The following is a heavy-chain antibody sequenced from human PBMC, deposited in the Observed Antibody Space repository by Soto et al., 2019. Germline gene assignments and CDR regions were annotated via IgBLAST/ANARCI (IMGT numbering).Heavy chain of an antibody. CDR2: IIPMFGSP. CDR3: ARDVVTVTTLGYFDN. D-gene: IGHD4-17*01. Sequence: VHLVQSGAEVKNPGSSVKVSCKASGGTFNTDAITWLRQAPGQGLEWLGGIIPMFGSPTYAPMFRDRVTIAADESTTTVYMELSGLRSEDTAMYYCARDVVTVTTLGYFDNWGQGTLVTVSS. J-gene: IGHJ4*02. CDR1: GGTFNTDA. V-gene: IGHV1-69*01.